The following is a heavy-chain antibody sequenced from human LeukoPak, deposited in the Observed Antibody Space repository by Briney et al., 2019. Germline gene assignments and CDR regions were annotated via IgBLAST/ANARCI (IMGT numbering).Heavy chain of an antibody. CDR1: GGSYSGYY. J-gene: IGHJ6*02. CDR2: INHSGST. V-gene: IGHV4-34*01. CDR3: ARGGDYGGLGYYYGMDV. D-gene: IGHD4-23*01. Sequence: SETLSLTCAVYGGSYSGYYWSWIRQLPGKGLEWIGEINHSGSTNYNPSLKSRVTISVDTSKNQFSLKLSSVTAADTAVYYCARGGDYGGLGYYYGMDVWGQGTTVTVSS.